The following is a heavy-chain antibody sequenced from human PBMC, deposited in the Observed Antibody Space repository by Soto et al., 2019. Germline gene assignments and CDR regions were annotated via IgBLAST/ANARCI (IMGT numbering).Heavy chain of an antibody. CDR3: ARTAMVKSSANPISYYFDY. D-gene: IGHD5-18*01. Sequence: PSETLSLTCTVSGGSISSGGYYLSWIRQHPGKGLEWIGYIYYSGSTYYNPSLKSRVTISVDTSKNQFSLKLSSVTAADTAVYYCARTAMVKSSANPISYYFDYWGQGTLLTVSS. CDR2: IYYSGST. J-gene: IGHJ4*02. V-gene: IGHV4-31*03. CDR1: GGSISSGGYY.